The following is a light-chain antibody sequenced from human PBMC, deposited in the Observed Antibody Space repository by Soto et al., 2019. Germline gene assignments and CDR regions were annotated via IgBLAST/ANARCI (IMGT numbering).Light chain of an antibody. V-gene: IGLV2-14*01. CDR1: SSDVGGYNY. CDR2: DVS. CDR3: CSFTSTSTPYV. J-gene: IGLJ1*01. Sequence: QSALTQPASVSGSPGQSITISCTGTSSDVGGYNYVSWYQQHPGKAPKLMIYDVSNRPSGVSSRFSASKSGNTASLTISGLQAEDEADCYCCSFTSTSTPYVFGTGTKVTVL.